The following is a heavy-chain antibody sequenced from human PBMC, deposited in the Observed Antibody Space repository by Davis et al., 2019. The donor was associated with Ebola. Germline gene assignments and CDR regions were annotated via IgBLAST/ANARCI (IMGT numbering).Heavy chain of an antibody. J-gene: IGHJ1*01. CDR1: GGSISSSSYY. D-gene: IGHD6-19*01. CDR3: ARLAVAGRAEYFQH. CDR2: IYYSGST. V-gene: IGHV4-39*01. Sequence: ETLSLTCTVSGGSISSSSYYWGWIRQPPGKGLEWIGSIYYSGSTYYNPSLKSRVTISVDTSKNQFSLKLSSVTAADTAVYYCARLAVAGRAEYFQHWGQGTLVTVSS.